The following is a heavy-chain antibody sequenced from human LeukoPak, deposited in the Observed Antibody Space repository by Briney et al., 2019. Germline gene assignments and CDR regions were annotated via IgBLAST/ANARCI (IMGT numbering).Heavy chain of an antibody. V-gene: IGHV3-23*01. J-gene: IGHJ4*02. CDR1: GFTFSNSA. CDR2: ISGSGATT. CDR3: AKDLATYYSDTSGCFDY. D-gene: IGHD3-22*01. Sequence: GGSLRLSCAASGFTFSNSAMNWVRQAPGKGLEWVSGISGSGATTYYADSVKGRFTISRDNSKNTLYLQMNSLRAEDTAVYYCAKDLATYYSDTSGCFDYWGQGTLVTVSS.